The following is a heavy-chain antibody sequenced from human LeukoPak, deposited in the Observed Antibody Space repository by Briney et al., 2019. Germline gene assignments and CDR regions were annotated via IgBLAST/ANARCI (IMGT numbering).Heavy chain of an antibody. D-gene: IGHD2-15*01. CDR2: ITGSGSDT. J-gene: IGHJ4*02. CDR1: GFTFSSYA. CDR3: AKGTEGYCSGTICYPFDY. Sequence: PGGSLRLSCEASGFTFSSYAMNWVRQVPGKGLEWVSSITGSGSDTCFVDSVKGRFTISRDNSKNTLYLQLNSLRAEDTAVYYCAKGTEGYCSGTICYPFDYWGRGTLVTVSS. V-gene: IGHV3-23*01.